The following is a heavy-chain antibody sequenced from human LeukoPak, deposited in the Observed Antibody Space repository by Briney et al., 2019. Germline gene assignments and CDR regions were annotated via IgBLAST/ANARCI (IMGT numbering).Heavy chain of an antibody. Sequence: GGSLRLSCAASGFTFSSYAMSWVRQAPGKGLEWVSAISGSGGSTYYADSVKGRFTIFRDNSKNTLYLQMNSLRAEDTAVYYCARDSDYYGSGMNYFDYWGQGTLVTVSS. V-gene: IGHV3-23*01. J-gene: IGHJ4*02. D-gene: IGHD3-10*01. CDR3: ARDSDYYGSGMNYFDY. CDR2: ISGSGGST. CDR1: GFTFSSYA.